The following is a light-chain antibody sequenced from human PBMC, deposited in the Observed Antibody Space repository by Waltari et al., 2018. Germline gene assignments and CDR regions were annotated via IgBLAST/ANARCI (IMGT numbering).Light chain of an antibody. CDR1: SSDVGGYNY. CDR3: SSYAGSEVVI. Sequence: QSALTQPPSASGSPGQSVTVSCTGTSSDVGGYNYVSWYQQHPGKAPKLMLYEVSKRPSGVPDRFSGSKSGNTASLTVSGLQAEDEADYYCSSYAGSEVVIFGGGTKLTVL. V-gene: IGLV2-8*01. J-gene: IGLJ2*01. CDR2: EVS.